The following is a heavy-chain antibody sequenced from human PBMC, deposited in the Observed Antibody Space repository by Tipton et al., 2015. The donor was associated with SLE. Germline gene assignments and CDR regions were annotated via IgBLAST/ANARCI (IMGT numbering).Heavy chain of an antibody. CDR2: IRYDGSNK. V-gene: IGHV3-30*02. D-gene: IGHD1-26*01. CDR3: AKIPRIVGTTADEY. CDR1: GFTFSSYG. J-gene: IGHJ4*02. Sequence: GSLRLSCAASGFTFSSYGMHWVRQAPGKGLEWVAFIRYDGSNKYYADSVKGRFTISRDNSKNTLYLQMNSLRTEDTAVYYCAKIPRIVGTTADEYWGQGTLVTVSS.